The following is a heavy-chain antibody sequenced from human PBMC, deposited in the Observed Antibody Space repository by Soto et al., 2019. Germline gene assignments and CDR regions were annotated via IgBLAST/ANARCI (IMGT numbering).Heavy chain of an antibody. CDR2: IYPDDPDT. D-gene: IGHD2-2*01. V-gene: IGHV5-51*01. CDR3: ARQRRDASDICFLCPMDV. Sequence: GESLKISCQSSGSTFSTYWVAWVRQRPGKALEWLGLIYPDDPDTRYNPSFRGQVTISAEKSSSTIFLQWSSLKASDTATYYCARQRRDASDICFLCPMDVWGQGTTVTVSS. J-gene: IGHJ6*02. CDR1: GSTFSTYW.